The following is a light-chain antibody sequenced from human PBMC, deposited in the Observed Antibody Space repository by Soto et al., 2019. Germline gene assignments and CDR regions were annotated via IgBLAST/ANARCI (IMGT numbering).Light chain of an antibody. V-gene: IGKV3-11*01. CDR3: QQRSNWPSIT. J-gene: IGKJ5*01. Sequence: EIVLTQSPATLSLSPGERATLSCRASQSVSSYLAWLQHKHGQAPRLLIFDASNRATGIPARFSGSGSGTDLSLTISSLEHEDFAVYYCQQRSNWPSITFGQGTRLEIK. CDR1: QSVSSY. CDR2: DAS.